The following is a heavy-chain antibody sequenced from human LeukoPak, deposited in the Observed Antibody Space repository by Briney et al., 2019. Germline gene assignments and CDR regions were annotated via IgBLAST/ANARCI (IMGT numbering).Heavy chain of an antibody. V-gene: IGHV4-4*02. Sequence: SETLSLTCAVSGGSISSSNWWSWVRQPPGKGLEWIGEIYHSGSTNYNPSLKSRVTISVDKSKNQFSLKLSSVTAADTAVYYCAGKDYYGSGSYFYWGQGTLVTVSS. D-gene: IGHD3-10*01. CDR3: AGKDYYGSGSYFY. CDR1: GGSISSSNW. J-gene: IGHJ4*02. CDR2: IYHSGST.